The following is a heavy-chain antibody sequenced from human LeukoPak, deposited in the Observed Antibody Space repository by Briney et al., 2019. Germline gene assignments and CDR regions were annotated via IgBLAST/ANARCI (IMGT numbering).Heavy chain of an antibody. CDR2: IYHSGST. J-gene: IGHJ3*02. Sequence: SETLSLTCTVSGGSISSSSYYWGWIRQPPGKGLEWIGSIYHSGSTYYNPSLKSRVTISVDTSKNQFSLKLSSVTAADTAVYYCARWLQFPYAFDIWGQGTMVTVSS. CDR3: ARWLQFPYAFDI. CDR1: GGSISSSSYY. V-gene: IGHV4-39*01. D-gene: IGHD5-12*01.